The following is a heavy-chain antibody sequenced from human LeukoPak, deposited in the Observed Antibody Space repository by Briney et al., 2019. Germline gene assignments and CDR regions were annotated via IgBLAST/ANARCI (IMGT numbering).Heavy chain of an antibody. Sequence: ASVKVSCKASGYTFTSYDMHWVRQAPGQGLEWMGIINPSGGSTIYAQNFQDRVPMTGDTSTSIVYMELSSLRSEDTAVYYCARRPGFDYWGQGTLVTVSS. CDR2: INPSGGST. D-gene: IGHD6-25*01. J-gene: IGHJ4*02. CDR1: GYTFTSYD. CDR3: ARRPGFDY. V-gene: IGHV1-46*01.